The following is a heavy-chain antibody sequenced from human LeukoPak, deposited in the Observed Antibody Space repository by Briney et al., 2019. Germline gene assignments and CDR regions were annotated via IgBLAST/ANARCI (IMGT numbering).Heavy chain of an antibody. CDR3: ANLRSSGWAFDY. CDR1: GGSFSGYY. Sequence: SETLSLTCAVYGGSFSGYYWSWIRQPPGKGLEWIGEINHSGSTNYNPSLKSRVTISVDTSKNQFSLKLSSVTAADTAVYYCANLRSSGWAFDYWGQGTLVTVSS. CDR2: INHSGST. D-gene: IGHD6-19*01. J-gene: IGHJ4*02. V-gene: IGHV4-34*01.